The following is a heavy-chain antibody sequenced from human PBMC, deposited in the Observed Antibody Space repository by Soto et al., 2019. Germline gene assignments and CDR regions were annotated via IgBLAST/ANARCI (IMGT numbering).Heavy chain of an antibody. D-gene: IGHD1-26*01. CDR1: GYTFTGYY. Sequence: GASVKVSCKASGYTFTGYYMHWVRQAPGQGLGWMGWINPNSGGTNYAQKFQGWVTMTRDTSISTAYMELSRLRSDDTAVYYCARVNSGSYLNFDYWGQGTLVTVSS. V-gene: IGHV1-2*04. CDR2: INPNSGGT. CDR3: ARVNSGSYLNFDY. J-gene: IGHJ4*02.